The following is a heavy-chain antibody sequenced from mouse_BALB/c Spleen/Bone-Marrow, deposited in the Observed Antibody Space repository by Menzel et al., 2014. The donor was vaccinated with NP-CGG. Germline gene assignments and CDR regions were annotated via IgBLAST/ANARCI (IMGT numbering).Heavy chain of an antibody. CDR1: GYTFTDYA. V-gene: IGHV1S137*01. Sequence: QVQLQQPGAELVRPGVSVKISCKGSGYTFTDYAMHWVKQSHAKSLEWIGVISTYYGDASYNQKFKGKATMTVDKSSSTAYMELARLTSEDSAIYYCASRGGPSWFAYWGQGTLVTVSA. J-gene: IGHJ3*01. CDR2: ISTYYGDA. CDR3: ASRGGPSWFAY.